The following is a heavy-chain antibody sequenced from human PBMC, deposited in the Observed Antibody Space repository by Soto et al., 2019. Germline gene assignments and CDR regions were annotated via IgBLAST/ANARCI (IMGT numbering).Heavy chain of an antibody. D-gene: IGHD3-3*01. CDR3: ARGITIFGVVPSYGMDV. Sequence: SQTLSLTCAISGDSVSSNSAAWNWIRQYPSRGLEWLGRTYYRSKWYNDYAVSVKSRITINPDTSKNQFSLQLNSVTPEDTAVYYCARGITIFGVVPSYGMDVWGQGTTVTVSS. V-gene: IGHV6-1*01. J-gene: IGHJ6*02. CDR1: GDSVSSNSAA. CDR2: TYYRSKWYN.